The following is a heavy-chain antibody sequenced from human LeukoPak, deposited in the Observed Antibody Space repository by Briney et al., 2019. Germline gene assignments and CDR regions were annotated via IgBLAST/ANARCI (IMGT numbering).Heavy chain of an antibody. V-gene: IGHV3-9*01. CDR3: AKDYFLNHEGPNSVAFDI. CDR2: ISWNSGSI. D-gene: IGHD2/OR15-2a*01. J-gene: IGHJ3*02. CDR1: GFTFDDYA. Sequence: PGRSLRLSCAASGFTFDDYAMHWVRQAPGKGLEWVSGISWNSGSIGYADSVKGRFTISRDNAKNSLYLQMNSLRAEDTALYYCAKDYFLNHEGPNSVAFDIWGQGTMVTVSS.